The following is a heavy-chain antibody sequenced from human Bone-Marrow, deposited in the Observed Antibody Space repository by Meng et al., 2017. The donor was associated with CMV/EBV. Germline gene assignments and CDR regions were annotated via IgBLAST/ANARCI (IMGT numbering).Heavy chain of an antibody. D-gene: IGHD3-3*01. CDR3: ARDPSIFGVGTDY. V-gene: IGHV3-11*01. CDR1: GFTFSDHY. J-gene: IGHJ4*02. Sequence: GGSLRLSCAASGFTFSDHYMSWIRQAPGKGLEWVSYISSSGSTIYYADSVKGRFTISRDNAKNSLYLQMNSLRAEDMAVYYCARDPSIFGVGTDYWGQGTLVTVSS. CDR2: ISSSGSTI.